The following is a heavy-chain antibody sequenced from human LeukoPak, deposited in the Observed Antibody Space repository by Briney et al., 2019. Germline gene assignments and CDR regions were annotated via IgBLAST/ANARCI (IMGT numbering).Heavy chain of an antibody. D-gene: IGHD4-23*01. CDR2: IYHSGST. CDR3: ARDRGSTVVTPSWFDP. V-gene: IGHV4-38-2*02. Sequence: SETLSLTCTVSGYSISSGYYWGWIRQPPGKGLEWLGSIYHSGSTYYNPALKRRVTISVDTSKNQFSLKLSSVTAADTAVYYCARDRGSTVVTPSWFDPWGQGTLVTVSS. CDR1: GYSISSGYY. J-gene: IGHJ5*02.